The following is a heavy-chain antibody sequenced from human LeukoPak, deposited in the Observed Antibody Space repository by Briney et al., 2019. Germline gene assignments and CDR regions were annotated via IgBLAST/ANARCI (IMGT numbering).Heavy chain of an antibody. V-gene: IGHV4-61*05. D-gene: IGHD1-14*01. J-gene: IGHJ3*02. CDR2: IYYSGST. CDR1: GGSISSSSYY. CDR3: ARQWSGTDAFDI. Sequence: SETLSLTCTVSGGSISSSSYYWGWIRQPPGKGLEWIGYIYYSGSTNYNPSLKSRVTISVDTSKNQFSLKLSSVTAADTAVYYCARQWSGTDAFDIWGQGTMVTVSS.